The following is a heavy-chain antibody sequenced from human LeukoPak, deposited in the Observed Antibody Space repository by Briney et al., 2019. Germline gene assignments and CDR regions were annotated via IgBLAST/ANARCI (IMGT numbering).Heavy chain of an antibody. D-gene: IGHD6-13*01. J-gene: IGHJ4*02. CDR2: IYYSGST. Sequence: SETLSLTCTVSGGSISSSSYYWGWIRQPPGKGLEWIGSIYYSGSTYYNPSLKSRVTISVDTSKNQFSLKLSSVTAADTAVYYCARDRRYSSSSVDYWGQGTLVPSPQ. V-gene: IGHV4-39*07. CDR1: GGSISSSSYY. CDR3: ARDRRYSSSSVDY.